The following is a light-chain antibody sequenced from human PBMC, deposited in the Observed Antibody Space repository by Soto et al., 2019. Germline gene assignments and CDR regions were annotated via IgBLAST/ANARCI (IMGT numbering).Light chain of an antibody. CDR2: AAS. CDR1: QGISNY. CDR3: QKYNSALGWT. Sequence: DIQMTQSPSSLSASVGDRVTITCRASQGISNYLAWYQQKPGKVPKLLIYAASTLQSGVPSRFSGSGSGTDFTLTISRLQPEDVATYYCQKYNSALGWTFGQGTKVEIK. J-gene: IGKJ1*01. V-gene: IGKV1-27*01.